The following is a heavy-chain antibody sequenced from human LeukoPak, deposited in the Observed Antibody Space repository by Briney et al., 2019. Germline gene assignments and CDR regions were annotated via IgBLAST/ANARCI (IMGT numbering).Heavy chain of an antibody. J-gene: IGHJ5*02. CDR3: ARLRLGLDP. CDR2: INHSGST. V-gene: IGHV4-34*01. CDR1: GGSFSGYY. D-gene: IGHD3-16*01. Sequence: SDTLSLTCAVYGGSFSGYYWSWIRQPPGKGLEWIGEINHSGSTNYNPSLKSRVTISVDTSKNQFSLKLSSVTAADTAVYYCARLRLGLDPWGQGTLVTVSS.